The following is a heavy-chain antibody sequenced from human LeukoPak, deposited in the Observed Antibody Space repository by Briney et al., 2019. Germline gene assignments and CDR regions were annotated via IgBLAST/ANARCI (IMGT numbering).Heavy chain of an antibody. CDR1: GFTFSSYS. D-gene: IGHD6-13*01. V-gene: IGHV3-21*01. Sequence: TGGSLRLSCAASGFTFSSYSMNWVRQAPGKGLEWVSSISSSSYIYYADSVKGRFTISRDNAKNSLYLQMNSLRAEDTAVYYCARDRLNSSSWTLDYWGQGTLVTVSS. CDR2: ISSSSYI. CDR3: ARDRLNSSSWTLDY. J-gene: IGHJ4*02.